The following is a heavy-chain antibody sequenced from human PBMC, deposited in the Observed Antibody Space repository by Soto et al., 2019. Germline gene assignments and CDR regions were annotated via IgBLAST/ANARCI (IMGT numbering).Heavy chain of an antibody. J-gene: IGHJ6*02. D-gene: IGHD6-13*01. CDR3: AREVQQLVRSFYYYYGMDV. V-gene: IGHV3-33*01. CDR1: GFTFSSYG. CDR2: IWYDGSNK. Sequence: PGGSLRLSCAASGFTFSSYGMHWVRQAPGKGLEWVAVIWYDGSNKYYADSVKGRFTISRDNSKNTLYLQMNSLRAEDTAVYYCAREVQQLVRSFYYYYGMDVWGQGTTVTVS.